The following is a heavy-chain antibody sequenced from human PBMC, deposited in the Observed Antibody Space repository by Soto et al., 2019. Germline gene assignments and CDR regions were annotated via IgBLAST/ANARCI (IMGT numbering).Heavy chain of an antibody. Sequence: QVQLVESGGGVVQPGRSLRLSCAASGFTFSSYGMHWVRQAPGKGLEWVAVISYDGSNKYYADSVKGRFTISRDNSKNKLYLQMNSLRAEDTAVYYCAKDWVYCSGGSCYPGFWGQGTLITVSS. D-gene: IGHD2-15*01. CDR3: AKDWVYCSGGSCYPGF. CDR2: ISYDGSNK. V-gene: IGHV3-30*18. CDR1: GFTFSSYG. J-gene: IGHJ4*02.